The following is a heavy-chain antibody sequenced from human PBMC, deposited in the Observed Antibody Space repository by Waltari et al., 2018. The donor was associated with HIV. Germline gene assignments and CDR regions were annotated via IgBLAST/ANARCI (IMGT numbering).Heavy chain of an antibody. J-gene: IGHJ6*02. CDR2: MSHDGRKE. CDR1: GFSFKRSS. Sequence: VQLVESGGGVVQPGGSLRVSCYASGFSFKRSSMPWVRRVPGKGLEWVAVMSHDGRKEYYADSVKGRFTISRENSKNTLYLEMNSLRVEDTAVYFCARSWYYDSSPYGMDIWGQGTTVTVSS. D-gene: IGHD3-22*01. CDR3: ARSWYYDSSPYGMDI. V-gene: IGHV3-30*01.